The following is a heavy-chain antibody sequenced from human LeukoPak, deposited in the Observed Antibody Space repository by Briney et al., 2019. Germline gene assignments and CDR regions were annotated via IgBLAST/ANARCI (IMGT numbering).Heavy chain of an antibody. CDR2: IKNKTDGGTT. V-gene: IGHV3-15*01. D-gene: IGHD2-8*01. Sequence: GGSLRLSCAVSGFTFSNAWMSWVRQPLGKGLEWVGRIKNKTDGGTTDYAAPVKGRFTISRDDSKNTLYLQMNSLKTEDTAVYFCTAEKYCTNAVCSTDYWGQGTLVTVSS. CDR1: GFTFSNAW. CDR3: TAEKYCTNAVCSTDY. J-gene: IGHJ4*02.